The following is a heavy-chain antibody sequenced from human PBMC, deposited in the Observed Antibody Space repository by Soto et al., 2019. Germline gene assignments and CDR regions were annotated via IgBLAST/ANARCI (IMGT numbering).Heavy chain of an antibody. Sequence: ESGGGLIQPGGSLRLSCAASGFTVSNNYMSWVRQAPGKGLEWVSFIYSSGTTYYADSVKGRFTISRDNSKNTLYLQMSSLRIEDTAVYSCARQYCSGGSCYYGYDIWGQGTLVTVSS. CDR2: IYSSGTT. CDR3: ARQYCSGGSCYYGYDI. D-gene: IGHD2-15*01. J-gene: IGHJ4*02. V-gene: IGHV3-53*01. CDR1: GFTVSNNY.